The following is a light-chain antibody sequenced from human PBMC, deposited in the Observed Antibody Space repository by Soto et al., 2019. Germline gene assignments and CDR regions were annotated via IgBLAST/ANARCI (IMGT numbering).Light chain of an antibody. CDR2: DVS. V-gene: IGLV2-14*01. CDR1: SSDVGGYNY. J-gene: IGLJ2*01. Sequence: QSALTQPASVSGSPGQSITISCTGTSSDVGGYNYVSWYQQHPGKAPKLMIYDVSNRPSGVSNRFSGSKSGNTASLTISGLQAEDEADYYCSSYTSGSCLVVFGGGTKLTVL. CDR3: SSYTSGSCLVV.